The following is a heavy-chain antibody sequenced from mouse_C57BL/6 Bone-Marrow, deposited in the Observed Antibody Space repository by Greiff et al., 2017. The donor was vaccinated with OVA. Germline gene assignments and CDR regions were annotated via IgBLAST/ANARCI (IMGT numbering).Heavy chain of an antibody. Sequence: EVQRVESVGDLVKPGGSLKLSCAASGFTFSSYGMSWVRQTPDKRLEWVATISSGGSYTYYPDSVKGRFTISRDNAKNTLYLQMSSLKSEDTAMYYCARGGYEDWFAYWGQGTLVTVSA. CDR3: ARGGYEDWFAY. CDR2: ISSGGSYT. CDR1: GFTFSSYG. D-gene: IGHD3-1*01. J-gene: IGHJ3*01. V-gene: IGHV5-6*01.